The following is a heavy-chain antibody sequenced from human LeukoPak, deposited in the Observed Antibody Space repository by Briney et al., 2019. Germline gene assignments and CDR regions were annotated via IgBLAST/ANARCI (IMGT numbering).Heavy chain of an antibody. J-gene: IGHJ4*02. Sequence: SETLSLTCTVSGGSISSYYWSWIRQPPGKGLEWIGYIYYSGSTNYNPSRKSRVTISVDTSKNQFSLNLISVTAADTAVYYCARDDGRGVVTPYWGQGTLVTVSS. CDR1: GGSISSYY. D-gene: IGHD2-21*02. CDR2: IYYSGST. V-gene: IGHV4-59*12. CDR3: ARDDGRGVVTPY.